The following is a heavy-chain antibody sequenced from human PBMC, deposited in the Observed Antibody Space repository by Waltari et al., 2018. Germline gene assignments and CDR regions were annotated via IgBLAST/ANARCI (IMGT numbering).Heavy chain of an antibody. Sequence: QVQLQQWGAGLLKPSETLSLTCAVYGGSFSGYYWSWIRQPPGKGLEWIGEINHKGSTNYNPSLKSRVTISVDTSKNQFSLKLSSVTAADTAVYYCARVRNYDSRVWVPARRGDVWGQGTTVTVSS. D-gene: IGHD3-3*01. V-gene: IGHV4-34*01. CDR1: GGSFSGYY. J-gene: IGHJ6*02. CDR2: INHKGST. CDR3: ARVRNYDSRVWVPARRGDV.